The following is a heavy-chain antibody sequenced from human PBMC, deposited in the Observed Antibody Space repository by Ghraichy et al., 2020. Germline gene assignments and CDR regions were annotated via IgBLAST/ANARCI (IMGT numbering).Heavy chain of an antibody. CDR3: AKFASDWPNEYLQH. V-gene: IGHV3-23*01. Sequence: LPLTCAASGFTFSTYAMTWVRQAPGKGLEWVSAITDNGRTTYNADSVKGRFTISRDNSKNTLFLQMNSLRAEDTAVYYCAKFASDWPNEYLQHWGQGALVTVSS. D-gene: IGHD6-19*01. J-gene: IGHJ1*01. CDR2: ITDNGRTT. CDR1: GFTFSTYA.